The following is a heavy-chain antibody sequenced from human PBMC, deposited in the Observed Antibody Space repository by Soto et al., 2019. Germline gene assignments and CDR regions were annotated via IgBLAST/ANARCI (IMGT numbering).Heavy chain of an antibody. V-gene: IGHV1-69*12. CDR1: GGTFSSNA. D-gene: IGHD6-13*01. CDR2: IVPMFGVS. J-gene: IGHJ2*01. CDR3: ARLEQQLVDYWYLDF. Sequence: QVQLVQSGAEVRKPGSSVTVSCKASGGTFSSNAIVWVRQAPGQGLEWMGGIVPMFGVSKNAQKFQGRVTITAVESTRTAYMKLSSLRSDDRAVYYCARLEQQLVDYWYLDFWGRGTLVTGSS.